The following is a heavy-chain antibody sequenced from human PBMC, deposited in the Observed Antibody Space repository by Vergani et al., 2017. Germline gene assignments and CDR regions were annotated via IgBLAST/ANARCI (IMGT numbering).Heavy chain of an antibody. CDR3: ARDSGYCSSTSCYHGFDP. CDR2: ISYDGSNK. Sequence: VQLVESGGGLVKPGGSLRLSCEASGFTFSSYAMHWVRQAPGKGLEWVAVISYDGSNKYYADSVKGRFTISRDNSKNTLYLQMNSLRAEDTAVYYCARDSGYCSSTSCYHGFDPWGQGTLVTVSS. J-gene: IGHJ5*02. D-gene: IGHD2-2*01. CDR1: GFTFSSYA. V-gene: IGHV3-30-3*01.